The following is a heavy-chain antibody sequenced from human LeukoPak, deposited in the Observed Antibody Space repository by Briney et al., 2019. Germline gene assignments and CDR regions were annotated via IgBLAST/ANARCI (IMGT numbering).Heavy chain of an antibody. J-gene: IGHJ5*02. Sequence: GGSLRLACAASGFTFSSTWMSWVRQAPGKGLEWVGNIQPDGSEGYPVDSVKGRFTISRDNARNSLFLQMNSLRVEDTAVYYCASQSYARFDPWGQGTLVTVSS. CDR1: GFTFSSTW. CDR2: IQPDGSEG. V-gene: IGHV3-7*01. D-gene: IGHD3-16*01. CDR3: ASQSYARFDP.